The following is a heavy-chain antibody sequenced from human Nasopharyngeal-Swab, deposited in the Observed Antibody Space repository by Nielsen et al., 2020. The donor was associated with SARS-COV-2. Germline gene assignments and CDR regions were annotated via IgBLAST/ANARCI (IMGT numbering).Heavy chain of an antibody. Sequence: GGSLRLSCRASGFIFSNYDLSWVRQAPGKGLEWVSYIMSTGTTIDYADSVKGRFTISRDNAKNSLYLQMNSLRAEDTAVYYCARDLHGDYALDYWGQGTLVTVSS. D-gene: IGHD4-17*01. CDR2: IMSTGTTI. CDR1: GFIFSNYD. CDR3: ARDLHGDYALDY. J-gene: IGHJ4*02. V-gene: IGHV3-48*03.